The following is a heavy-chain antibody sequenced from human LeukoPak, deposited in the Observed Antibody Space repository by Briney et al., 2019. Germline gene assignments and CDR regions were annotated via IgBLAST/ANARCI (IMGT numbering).Heavy chain of an antibody. V-gene: IGHV3-23*01. CDR2: ISRDGTSP. CDR3: AEGGVAIAGAFDI. D-gene: IGHD6-13*01. J-gene: IGHJ3*02. Sequence: GGSLRLSCAASGFTFSSYAMSWVRQAPGKGLEWVSAISRDGTSPHYADSVKGRFTISRENSKKELYLQMSSLRVEDTAVYYCAEGGVAIAGAFDIWGQGAVVTVSS. CDR1: GFTFSSYA.